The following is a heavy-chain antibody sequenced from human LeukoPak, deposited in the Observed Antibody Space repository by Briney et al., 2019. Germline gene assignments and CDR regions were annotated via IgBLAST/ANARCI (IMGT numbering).Heavy chain of an antibody. CDR1: GFTFSSYS. V-gene: IGHV3-21*01. J-gene: IGHJ4*02. D-gene: IGHD6-6*01. CDR3: ARGFGIAALFDY. Sequence: PGGSLRLSCAASGFTFSSYSRNCVRQARGKGLEWVSSISSSSIYIYYAYSVKGRFTISRDNAKNSLYLQMNSLRAEDTAVYYCARGFGIAALFDYWGQGTLVTVSS. CDR2: ISSSSIYI.